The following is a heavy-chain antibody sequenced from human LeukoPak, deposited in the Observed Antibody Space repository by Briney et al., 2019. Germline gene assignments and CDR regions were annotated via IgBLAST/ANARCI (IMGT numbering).Heavy chain of an antibody. V-gene: IGHV3-23*01. CDR1: GFTVSSNY. CDR3: AKDSGSNYFDY. Sequence: GGSLRLSCAASGFTVSSNYMSWVRQAPGKGLEWVSAISGSGGSTYYADSVKGRFTISRDNSKNTLYLQMNSLRAEDTAVYYCAKDSGSNYFDYWGQGTLVTVSS. CDR2: ISGSGGST. J-gene: IGHJ4*02.